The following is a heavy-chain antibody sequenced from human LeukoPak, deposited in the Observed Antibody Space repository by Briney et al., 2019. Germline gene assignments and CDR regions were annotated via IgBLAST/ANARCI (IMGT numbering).Heavy chain of an antibody. J-gene: IGHJ4*02. Sequence: SETLSLTCAVYGGSFSGYYWSWVRQPPGKGLEWIGEINHSGSTNYNPSLKSRVTISVDTSKNQFSLKLSSVTAADTAVYYCARGWGYCSSTSCSPLGYWGQGTLVTVSS. CDR1: GGSFSGYY. CDR2: INHSGST. D-gene: IGHD2-2*01. CDR3: ARGWGYCSSTSCSPLGY. V-gene: IGHV4-34*01.